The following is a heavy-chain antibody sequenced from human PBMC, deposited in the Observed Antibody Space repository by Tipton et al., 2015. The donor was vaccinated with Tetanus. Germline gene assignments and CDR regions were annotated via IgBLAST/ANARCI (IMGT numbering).Heavy chain of an antibody. CDR2: IYYSGST. CDR3: ARDRGLTTSGGIGMDV. V-gene: IGHV4-61*01. Sequence: TLSLTCTVSGGSISSSSYYWSWIRQPPGKGLEWIGYIYYSGSTNYNPPLKSRVTISVDTSKNQFSLKLSSVTAADTAVYYCARDRGLTTSGGIGMDVWGQGTTVTVAS. D-gene: IGHD3-22*01. CDR1: GGSISSSSYY. J-gene: IGHJ6*02.